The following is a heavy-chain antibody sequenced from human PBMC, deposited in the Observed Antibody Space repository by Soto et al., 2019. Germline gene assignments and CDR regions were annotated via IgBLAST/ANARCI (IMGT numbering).Heavy chain of an antibody. CDR1: GFTFRNYG. CDR2: ISGSGVST. J-gene: IGHJ4*02. CDR3: AKDRLAYCGGDCSFDS. Sequence: PGGSLRLSCAASGFTFRNYGLSWVRQAPGKGLEWVSSISGSGVSTYYAVSVQGRFTVSRDDSTNTLYLQMNSLRVEDTAVYYCAKDRLAYCGGDCSFDSWGQGTRVTVSS. D-gene: IGHD2-21*02. V-gene: IGHV3-23*01.